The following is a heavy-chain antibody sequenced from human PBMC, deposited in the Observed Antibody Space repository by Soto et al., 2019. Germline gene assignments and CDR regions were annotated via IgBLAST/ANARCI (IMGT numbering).Heavy chain of an antibody. CDR1: GFTFSSYA. V-gene: IGHV3-30-3*01. D-gene: IGHD1-1*01. Sequence: QVQLVESGGGVVQPGRSLRLSCAASGFTFSSYAMHWVRQAPGKGLEWVAVISYDGSNKYYADSVKGRFTISRDNSKNTLYLQMNRLRTDDSAVYYCARDRLRYNWNDFSYFYYGMDVWGPGTTVTVSS. J-gene: IGHJ6*02. CDR3: ARDRLRYNWNDFSYFYYGMDV. CDR2: ISYDGSNK.